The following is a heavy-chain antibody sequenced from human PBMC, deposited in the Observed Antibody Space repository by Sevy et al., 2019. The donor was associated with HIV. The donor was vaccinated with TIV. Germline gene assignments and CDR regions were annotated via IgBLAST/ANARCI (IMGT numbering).Heavy chain of an antibody. CDR3: ARDWGYSYRYNWFDP. J-gene: IGHJ5*02. D-gene: IGHD5-18*01. CDR1: GGSISSGSYY. CDR2: IYTSGST. V-gene: IGHV4-61*02. Sequence: SETLSLTCTVSGGSISSGSYYWSWIRQPAGKGLEWIGRIYTSGSTNYNPSLKSRVTMSVDTSKNQFSLKLSSVTAADTAVYYCARDWGYSYRYNWFDPWGQGTLVTVSS.